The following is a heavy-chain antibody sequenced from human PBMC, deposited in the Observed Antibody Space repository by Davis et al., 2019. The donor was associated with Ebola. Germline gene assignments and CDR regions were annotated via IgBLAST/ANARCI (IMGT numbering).Heavy chain of an antibody. V-gene: IGHV1-18*01. CDR3: ARDTGMVTGYYEDV. Sequence: AASVKVSCKASGYTSTRYCITWVRQAPGQGLEWMGWISAYNGNIKYAQKFQGRVTMTTDNSTSTAYMELRNMRSEDTAVYYCARDTGMVTGYYEDVWGQGTTVTVSS. CDR1: GYTSTRYC. D-gene: IGHD3-10*01. J-gene: IGHJ6*03. CDR2: ISAYNGNI.